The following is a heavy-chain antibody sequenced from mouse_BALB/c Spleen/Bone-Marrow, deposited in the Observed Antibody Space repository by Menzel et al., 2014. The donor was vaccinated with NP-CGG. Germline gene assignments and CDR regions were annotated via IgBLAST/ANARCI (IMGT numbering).Heavy chain of an antibody. J-gene: IGHJ2*01. Sequence: EVKPMESGGDLVKPGGSLKLSCAASGFTFSSYGMSWVRQTPDKRLEWVATISSGGSYTYYPDSVKGRFTISRDNAKNTLYLQMSSLKSEDTAMYYCARLGRDYFDYWGQGTTLTVSS. CDR2: ISSGGSYT. CDR1: GFTFSSYG. CDR3: ARLGRDYFDY. D-gene: IGHD4-1*01. V-gene: IGHV5-6*01.